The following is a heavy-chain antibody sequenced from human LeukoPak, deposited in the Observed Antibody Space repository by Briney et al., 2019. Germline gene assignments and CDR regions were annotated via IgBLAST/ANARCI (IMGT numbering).Heavy chain of an antibody. J-gene: IGHJ4*02. CDR3: ARGSSLGYYYDSSGYWPGAY. Sequence: GASVKVSCKASGYTFTGYYMHWVRQAPRQGLEWMGWINPNSGGTNYAQKFQGRVTMTRDTSISTAYMELSRLRSDDTAVYYCARGSSLGYYYDSSGYWPGAYWGQGTLVTVSS. D-gene: IGHD3-22*01. V-gene: IGHV1-2*02. CDR1: GYTFTGYY. CDR2: INPNSGGT.